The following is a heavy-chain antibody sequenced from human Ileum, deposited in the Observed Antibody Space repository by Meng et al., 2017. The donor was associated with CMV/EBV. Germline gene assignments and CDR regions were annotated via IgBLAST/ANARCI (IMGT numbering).Heavy chain of an antibody. CDR3: ARDSTYPSGLDY. V-gene: IGHV4-39*07. Sequence: QLNLQMSGPGLVKPSAPLPFTCIGSGGSISSSLYYWGWIRQPPGKGLEWIGPISYSGTAFYNLSLKSRVAISIDTSKFQFSLKLSSVTATDTAVYYCARDSTYPSGLDYWGQGTLVTVSS. D-gene: IGHD3-10*01. CDR1: GGSISSSLYY. J-gene: IGHJ4*02. CDR2: ISYSGTA.